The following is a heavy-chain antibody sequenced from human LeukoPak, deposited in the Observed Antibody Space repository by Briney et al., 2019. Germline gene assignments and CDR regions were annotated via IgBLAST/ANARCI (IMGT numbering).Heavy chain of an antibody. D-gene: IGHD4-23*01. CDR1: GGSISGDQ. V-gene: IGHV4-4*07. J-gene: IGHJ4*02. Sequence: PSETLSLTCTVPGGSISGDQWSWIRQPAGKGLEWIGRISGSGSTHYSPSLKSRLTMSVDTPRNQFSLQLNSVTAADTAVYFCARGEYGGNVFDIWGRGILVTVSS. CDR3: ARGEYGGNVFDI. CDR2: ISGSGST.